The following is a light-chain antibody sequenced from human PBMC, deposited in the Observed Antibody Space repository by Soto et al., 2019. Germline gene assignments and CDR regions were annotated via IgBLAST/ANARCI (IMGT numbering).Light chain of an antibody. CDR1: QGISSY. J-gene: IGKJ4*02. Sequence: AIRMTQSPSSFSASTGDRVTIPCRASQGISSYLAWYQQKPGKAPKLLIYAASTLQSGVPSRFSGSGAGTDFSLTISCLQSEDFATYYCQQYYSYPTVGGGTKVEIK. CDR2: AAS. V-gene: IGKV1-8*01. CDR3: QQYYSYPT.